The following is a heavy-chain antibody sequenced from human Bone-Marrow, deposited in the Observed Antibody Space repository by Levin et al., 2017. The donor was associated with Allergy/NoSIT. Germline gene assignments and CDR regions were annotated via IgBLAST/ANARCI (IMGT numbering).Heavy chain of an antibody. CDR2: IIPIFGTA. CDR1: GGTFSSYA. Sequence: KISCKASGGTFSSYAISWVRQAPGQGLEWMGGIIPIFGTANYAQKFQGRVTITADESTSTAYMELSSLRSEDTAVYYCARDSPSSGWYWGNYYYGMDVWGQGTTVTVSS. CDR3: ARDSPSSGWYWGNYYYGMDV. D-gene: IGHD6-19*01. V-gene: IGHV1-69*01. J-gene: IGHJ6*02.